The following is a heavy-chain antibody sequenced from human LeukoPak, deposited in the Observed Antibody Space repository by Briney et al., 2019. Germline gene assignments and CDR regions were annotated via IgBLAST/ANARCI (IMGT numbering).Heavy chain of an antibody. CDR3: AKDRYYYDSSGYYFDY. CDR1: GFTVSSNY. CDR2: IYSGGST. Sequence: GGSLRLSCAASGFTVSSNYMSWVRQAPGKGLEWVSVIYSGGSTYYADSVKGRFTISRDNSKSTLYIQMNSLRAEDTAVYYCAKDRYYYDSSGYYFDYWGQGTLVTVSS. V-gene: IGHV3-53*01. J-gene: IGHJ4*02. D-gene: IGHD3-22*01.